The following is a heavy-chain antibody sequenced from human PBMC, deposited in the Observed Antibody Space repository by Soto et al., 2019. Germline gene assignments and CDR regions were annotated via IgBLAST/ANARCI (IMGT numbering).Heavy chain of an antibody. V-gene: IGHV4-59*11. CDR3: GKDPNAGVVGV. CDR2: IDNSGTT. J-gene: IGHJ3*01. D-gene: IGHD2-15*01. CDR1: GGSISNHY. Sequence: SETLSLTCPLSGGSISNHYLNWIRQPPGKGLEWIGYIDNSGTTNYNPSLESRVTISADTSRNLFSLKLASVTAADTAVYFCGKDPNAGVVGVWGQGTVVTVSS.